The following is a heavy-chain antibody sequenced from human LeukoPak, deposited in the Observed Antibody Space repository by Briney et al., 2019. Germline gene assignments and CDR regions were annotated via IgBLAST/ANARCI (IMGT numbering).Heavy chain of an antibody. CDR2: IYYSGST. D-gene: IGHD1-1*01. CDR3: ASFALNWNGGVY. V-gene: IGHV4-59*08. Sequence: PSETLSLTCTVSGGSISSYYWSWIRQPPGKGLEWIGYIYYSGSTNYNPSPKSRVTISVDTSKNQFSLKLSSVTAADTAVYYCASFALNWNGGVYWGQGTLVTVSS. J-gene: IGHJ4*02. CDR1: GGSISSYY.